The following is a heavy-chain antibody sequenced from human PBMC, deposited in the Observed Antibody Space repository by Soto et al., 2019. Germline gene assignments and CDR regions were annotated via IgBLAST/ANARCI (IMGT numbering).Heavy chain of an antibody. Sequence: QVQLVQSGAEVKKPGASVKVSCKASGYTFTGYYMHWVRQAPGQGLEWMGWINPNSGGTNYAQKFQGWVTMTRDTSISTAYMELSRLRSEDTAVYYCARDRIWGHSSSWYDLQNYYYYGMDVWGQGTTVTVSS. D-gene: IGHD6-13*01. V-gene: IGHV1-2*04. CDR2: INPNSGGT. J-gene: IGHJ6*02. CDR1: GYTFTGYY. CDR3: ARDRIWGHSSSWYDLQNYYYYGMDV.